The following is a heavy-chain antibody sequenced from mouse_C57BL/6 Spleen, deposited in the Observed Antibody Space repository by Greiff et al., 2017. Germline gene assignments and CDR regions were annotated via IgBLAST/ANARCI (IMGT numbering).Heavy chain of an antibody. V-gene: IGHV1-80*01. CDR1: GYAFSSYW. CDR3: SRSAITTVVANYFDY. Sequence: VKLQQSGAELVKPGASVKISCKASGYAFSSYWMNWVKQRPGKGLEWIGQIYPGDGDTNYNGKFKGKATLTADKSSSTAYMQLSSLTSEDSAVYFCSRSAITTVVANYFDYWGQGTTLTVSS. CDR2: IYPGDGDT. D-gene: IGHD1-1*01. J-gene: IGHJ2*01.